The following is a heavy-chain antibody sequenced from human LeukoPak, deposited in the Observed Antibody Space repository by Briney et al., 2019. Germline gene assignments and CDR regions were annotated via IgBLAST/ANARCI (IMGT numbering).Heavy chain of an antibody. Sequence: PSETLSLTCAVYGGSFSGYYWSWIRQPPGKGLEWIEEINHSGSTNYNPSLKSRVTISVDTSKNQFSLKLSSVTAADTAVYYCARGAAAGGYWGQGTLVTVSS. CDR2: INHSGST. V-gene: IGHV4-34*01. CDR1: GGSFSGYY. CDR3: ARGAAAGGY. J-gene: IGHJ4*02. D-gene: IGHD6-13*01.